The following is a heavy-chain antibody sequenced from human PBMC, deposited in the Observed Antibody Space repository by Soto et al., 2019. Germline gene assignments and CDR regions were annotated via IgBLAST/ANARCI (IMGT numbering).Heavy chain of an antibody. CDR2: INPSVGST. CDR1: GYTFTSYY. V-gene: IGHV1-46*01. Sequence: ASVKVSCKASGYTFTSYYMHWVRQAPGQGLEWMVIINPSVGSTSYAQKFQGRVTMTRDTSTSTVYMELSSLRSEDTAVYYCARVRNYDSSGYYFDYWGQGTLVTVSS. D-gene: IGHD3-22*01. CDR3: ARVRNYDSSGYYFDY. J-gene: IGHJ4*02.